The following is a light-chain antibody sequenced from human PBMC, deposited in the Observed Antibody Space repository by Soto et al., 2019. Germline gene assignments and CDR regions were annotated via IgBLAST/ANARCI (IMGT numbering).Light chain of an antibody. CDR2: KAS. V-gene: IGKV1-5*03. CDR3: QPYNSYSRT. J-gene: IGKJ1*01. CDR1: ESISNF. Sequence: DIQMNQSPSTLSASVGDRVTITCRASESISNFLAWYQQKPGKAPNLLIYKASSLESGVPSRFSGSGSGTEFTLTISSLQPDDFATYYCQPYNSYSRTFGQGTKVDIK.